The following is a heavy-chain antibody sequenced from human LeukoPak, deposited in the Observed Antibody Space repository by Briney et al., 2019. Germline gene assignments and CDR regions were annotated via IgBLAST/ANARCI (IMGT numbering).Heavy chain of an antibody. Sequence: GGSLRLSCAASGFTFSSYEMNWVRQAPGKGLGWVSYISSSGSTIYYADSVKGRFTISRDNAKNSLYLQMSSLRAEDTAVYYCASIIAVAAENWFDPWGQGTLVTVSS. CDR2: ISSSGSTI. J-gene: IGHJ5*02. D-gene: IGHD6-19*01. CDR1: GFTFSSYE. CDR3: ASIIAVAAENWFDP. V-gene: IGHV3-48*03.